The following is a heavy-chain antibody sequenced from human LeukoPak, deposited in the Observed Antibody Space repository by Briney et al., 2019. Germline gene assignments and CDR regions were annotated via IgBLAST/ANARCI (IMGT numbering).Heavy chain of an antibody. Sequence: SETLSLTCTVSGASISSYCWSWIRQSPGKGLEWIGYIYDSGSTNYNPSLKSRVTISVDTSKNQFSLKLSSVTAADTAVFYCARGRDYYASGSYDYWGQGTLVTVSS. CDR3: ARGRDYYASGSYDY. CDR2: IYDSGST. CDR1: GASISSYC. D-gene: IGHD3-10*01. J-gene: IGHJ4*02. V-gene: IGHV4-59*01.